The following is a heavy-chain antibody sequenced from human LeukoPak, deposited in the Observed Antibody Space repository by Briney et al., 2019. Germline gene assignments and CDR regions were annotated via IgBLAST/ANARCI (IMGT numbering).Heavy chain of an antibody. Sequence: PGGSLRLSCAAFGFTFSNYAMNWVRQAPGKGLEWVSTISAGANSAYYTDSVKSRFTISRDNSKNSLYLQINSLRAEDTAMYYCAKETYCSSPTCSRAWGQGTLVTVSS. D-gene: IGHD2-2*01. J-gene: IGHJ5*02. CDR3: AKETYCSSPTCSRA. CDR1: GFTFSNYA. CDR2: ISAGANSA. V-gene: IGHV3-23*01.